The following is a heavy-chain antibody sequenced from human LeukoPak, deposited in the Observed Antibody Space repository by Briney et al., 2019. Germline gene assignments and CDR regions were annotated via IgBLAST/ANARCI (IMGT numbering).Heavy chain of an antibody. D-gene: IGHD2-2*01. CDR2: IYYSGST. J-gene: IGHJ6*03. V-gene: IGHV4-59*01. CDR1: GGSISSYY. Sequence: SETLSLTCTVSGGSISSYYWSWIRQPPGKGLEWIGYIYYSGSTNYNPSLKSRVTISVDTSKNQFSLKLSSVIAADTAVYYCARTTADNSRIVVVPAALWGYYYYYMDVWGKGTTVTVSS. CDR3: ARTTADNSRIVVVPAALWGYYYYYMDV.